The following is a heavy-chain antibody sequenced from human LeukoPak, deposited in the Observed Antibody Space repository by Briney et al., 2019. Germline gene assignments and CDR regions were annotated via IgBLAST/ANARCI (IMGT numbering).Heavy chain of an antibody. CDR1: GGSVSSSNW. CDR3: ARGLFCGGDCYPDAFDI. J-gene: IGHJ3*02. Sequence: RSSETLSLTCAVSGGSVSSSNWWSWVRQPPGKGLEWIGAIYHSGTTTYNPSLKSRVTISVDKSKSQFSLKLRSVTAADTAVYYCARGLFCGGDCYPDAFDIWGPGTMVTVSS. CDR2: IYHSGTT. V-gene: IGHV4-4*02. D-gene: IGHD2-21*02.